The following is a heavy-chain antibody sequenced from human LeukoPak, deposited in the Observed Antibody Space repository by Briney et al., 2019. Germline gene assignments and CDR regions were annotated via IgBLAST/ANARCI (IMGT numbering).Heavy chain of an antibody. CDR1: GASVSRIGYN. CDR2: IDHSGST. D-gene: IGHD2-21*02. Sequence: SETLSLTCTVSGASVSRIGYNWSWIRQPPGKGLEWIGEIDHSGSTNYNPSLKSRVTISVDTSKNQFSLKLSSVTAADTAVCYCARHIGYCGGDCSTGSDAFDIWGQGTMVTVSS. CDR3: ARHIGYCGGDCSTGSDAFDI. V-gene: IGHV4-39*01. J-gene: IGHJ3*02.